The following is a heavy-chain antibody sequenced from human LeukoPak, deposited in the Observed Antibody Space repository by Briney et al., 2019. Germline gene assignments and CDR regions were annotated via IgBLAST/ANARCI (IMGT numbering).Heavy chain of an antibody. V-gene: IGHV4-30-4*01. Sequence: PSQTLSLTCTVSGGSISSDDYYWSWIRQSPGKGLEWIGFIYYRGSTKYNTSLKSRITISVDTSKNQFSLNLSSVTAADTAVYYCASQTALPYFDLLLGDGPGYFDYWGQGTLVTVSS. J-gene: IGHJ4*02. CDR1: GGSISSDDYY. CDR2: IYYRGST. CDR3: ASQTALPYFDLLLGDGPGYFDY. D-gene: IGHD3-9*01.